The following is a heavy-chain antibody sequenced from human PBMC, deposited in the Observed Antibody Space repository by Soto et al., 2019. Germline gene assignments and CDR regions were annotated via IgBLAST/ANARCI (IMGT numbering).Heavy chain of an antibody. D-gene: IGHD4-17*01. J-gene: IGHJ4*02. CDR1: GGSVSSGSYY. Sequence: SETLSLTCTVSGGSVSSGSYYWSWIRQPPGKGLEWIGYIYYSGSTNYNPSLKSRVTISVDTSKNQFSLKLSSVTFEDTAVYYCARSVSTKTAPIDYWGQGTLVTVSS. CDR2: IYYSGST. V-gene: IGHV4-61*01. CDR3: ARSVSTKTAPIDY.